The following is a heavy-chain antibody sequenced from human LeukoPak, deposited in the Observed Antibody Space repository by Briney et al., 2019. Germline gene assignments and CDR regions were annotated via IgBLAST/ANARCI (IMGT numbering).Heavy chain of an antibody. J-gene: IGHJ5*02. D-gene: IGHD4-17*01. Sequence: GGSLRLSCAASGFTFSNAWMSWVRQAPGKRLEWVGRIKSKTGGGTTDYAAPVKGRFIISRDDSKNTLYLQMNSLKTEDTAVYYCTPDDYGDTSWGQGTLVTVSS. CDR1: GFTFSNAW. CDR3: TPDDYGDTS. V-gene: IGHV3-15*01. CDR2: IKSKTGGGTT.